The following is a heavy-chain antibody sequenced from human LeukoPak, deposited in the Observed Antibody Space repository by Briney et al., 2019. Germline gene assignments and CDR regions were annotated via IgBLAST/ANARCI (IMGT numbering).Heavy chain of an antibody. Sequence: SGGSLRLSCAASGFTFSTYVMNWVRQAPGKGLEWVSAISGPGGGTYYADSVKGRFTISRDNSKNTLYLQMNSLRVEDTAIYYCAKAPPGYSSYALPANWGQGTLVTVSS. CDR1: GFTFSTYV. V-gene: IGHV3-23*01. CDR3: AKAPPGYSSYALPAN. D-gene: IGHD5-12*01. CDR2: ISGPGGGT. J-gene: IGHJ4*02.